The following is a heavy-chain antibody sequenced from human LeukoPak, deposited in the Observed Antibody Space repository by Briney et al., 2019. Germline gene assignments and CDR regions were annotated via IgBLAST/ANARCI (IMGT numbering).Heavy chain of an antibody. J-gene: IGHJ3*02. V-gene: IGHV3-23*01. CDR1: GFTFSSSW. CDR2: ISGSGGST. Sequence: AGGSLRLSCAASGFTFSSSWMGWARQAPGKGLEWVSAISGSGGSTYYADSVKGRSTISRDNSKNTLYLQLNSLRAEDTAVYYCAKFGSGGSGRYHDAFDTWGQGTMVTVSS. CDR3: AKFGSGGSGRYHDAFDT. D-gene: IGHD3-10*01.